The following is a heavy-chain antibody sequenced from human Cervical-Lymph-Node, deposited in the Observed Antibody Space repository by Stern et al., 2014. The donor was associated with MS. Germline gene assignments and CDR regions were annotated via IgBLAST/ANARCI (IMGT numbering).Heavy chain of an antibody. CDR2: IYYSGST. J-gene: IGHJ4*02. D-gene: IGHD2-21*02. CDR3: ARVAYCGGDCSAFDS. V-gene: IGHV4-31*11. Sequence: VQLVESGPGLVKPSQTLSLICAVSGGSMASSTGGYFWRWIRQPPGKGLEWIGFIYYSGSTYYNPSLKRRTTISVDTSKNQVSLRLTSMTAADTAVYYCARVAYCGGDCSAFDSWGQGTLVTVSS. CDR1: GGSMASSTGGYF.